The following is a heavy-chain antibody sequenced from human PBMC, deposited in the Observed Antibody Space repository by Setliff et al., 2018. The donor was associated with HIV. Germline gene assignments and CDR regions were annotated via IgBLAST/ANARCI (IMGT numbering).Heavy chain of an antibody. CDR3: TRRIYWRGPPDY. CDR1: GGSFSDYY. CDR2: INHGGST. V-gene: IGHV4-34*01. D-gene: IGHD3-3*02. J-gene: IGHJ4*02. Sequence: PSETLSLTCAVYGGSFSDYYWSWIRQSPGRGLEWIGEINHGGSTIYNPSLKSRVTISIDTSKNQFSLNLTSVTAADTAVYYCTRRIYWRGPPDYWGQGTLVTVSS.